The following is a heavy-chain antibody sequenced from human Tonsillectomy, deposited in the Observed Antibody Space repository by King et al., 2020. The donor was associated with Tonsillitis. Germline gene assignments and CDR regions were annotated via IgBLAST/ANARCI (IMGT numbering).Heavy chain of an antibody. D-gene: IGHD2-15*01. Sequence: TLKESGPTLVKPTQTLTLTCAFSGFSLSTSGVSVGWIRQPPGKALEWLALIYWDDDKRYSPSLKRRLNITKDTSKNQMVLTMTNMDPVDTSTSYCAHRIVVTTPETFDYWGQGTLVTVSS. CDR3: AHRIVVTTPETFDY. V-gene: IGHV2-5*02. CDR2: IYWDDDK. CDR1: GFSLSTSGVS. J-gene: IGHJ4*02.